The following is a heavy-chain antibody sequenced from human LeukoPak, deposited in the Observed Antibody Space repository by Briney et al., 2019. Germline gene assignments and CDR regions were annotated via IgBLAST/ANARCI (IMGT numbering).Heavy chain of an antibody. J-gene: IGHJ4*02. Sequence: GGSLRLSCAASGFTFSSYAMSRVRQAPGKGLEWVSAISGSGGSTYYADSVKGRFTISRDNSKNTLYLQMNSLRAEDTAVYYCAKGVAATPYYFDYWGQGTLVTVSS. CDR2: ISGSGGST. CDR3: AKGVAATPYYFDY. V-gene: IGHV3-23*01. CDR1: GFTFSSYA. D-gene: IGHD2-15*01.